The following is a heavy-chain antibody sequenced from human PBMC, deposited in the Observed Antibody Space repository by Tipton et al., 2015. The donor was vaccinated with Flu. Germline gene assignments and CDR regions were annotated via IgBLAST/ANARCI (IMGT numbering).Heavy chain of an antibody. CDR1: GASFSSIGHY. J-gene: IGHJ4*02. D-gene: IGHD5-18*01. Sequence: GASFSSIGHYWGWIRQSPGKGLEWIGTIYYGGSTYYNPSLKSRVTISLDMSKSQFSLQLTSVTAADTAVYFCAREHGYHIFWGQGKLVTVSS. CDR3: AREHGYHIF. CDR2: IYYGGST. V-gene: IGHV4-39*07.